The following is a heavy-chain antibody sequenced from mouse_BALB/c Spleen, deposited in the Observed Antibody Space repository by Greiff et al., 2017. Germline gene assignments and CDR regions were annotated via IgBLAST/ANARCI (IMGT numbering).Heavy chain of an antibody. Sequence: EVQRVESGPELVKPGASVKISCKASGYTFTDYNMHWVKQSHGKSLEWIGYIYPYNGGTGYNQKFKSKATLTVDNSSSTAYMELRSLTSEDSAVYYCARSLGRGAMDYWGQGTSVTVSS. CDR2: IYPYNGGT. D-gene: IGHD4-1*01. J-gene: IGHJ4*01. CDR3: ARSLGRGAMDY. V-gene: IGHV1S29*02. CDR1: GYTFTDYN.